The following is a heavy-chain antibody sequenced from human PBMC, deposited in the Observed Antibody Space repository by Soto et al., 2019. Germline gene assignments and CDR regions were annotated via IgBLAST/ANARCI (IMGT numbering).Heavy chain of an antibody. CDR3: ARTWLLWFGELSFDY. J-gene: IGHJ4*02. V-gene: IGHV4-31*03. CDR1: GGSISSGGYY. D-gene: IGHD3-10*01. CDR2: IYYSGST. Sequence: SETLSLTCTVSGGSISSGGYYWSWIRQHPGKGLEWIGYIYYSGSTYYNPSLKSRVTISVDTSKNQFSLKLSSVTAADTAVYYCARTWLLWFGELSFDYWGQGTLVTVSS.